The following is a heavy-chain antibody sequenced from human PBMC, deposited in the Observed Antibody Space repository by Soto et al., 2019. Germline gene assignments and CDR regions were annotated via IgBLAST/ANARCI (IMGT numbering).Heavy chain of an antibody. CDR2: INAGNGNT. V-gene: IGHV1-3*01. CDR3: ARSLISGYYRDYYYGMDV. J-gene: IGHJ6*02. D-gene: IGHD3-22*01. CDR1: GYTFTSYA. Sequence: ASVKVSCKASGYTFTSYAMHWVRQAPGQRLEWMGWINAGNGNTKYSQKFQGRVTITRDTSASTAYMELSSLRSEDTAVYYCARSLISGYYRDYYYGMDVWGQGTTVTVSS.